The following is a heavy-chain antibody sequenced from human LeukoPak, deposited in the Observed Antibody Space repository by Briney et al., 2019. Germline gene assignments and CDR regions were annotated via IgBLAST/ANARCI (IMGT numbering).Heavy chain of an antibody. CDR2: IYTSGST. J-gene: IGHJ6*02. Sequence: SETLSLTCTVSGGSISSYYWRWTRQPAGKGLEWIGRIYTSGSTNYNPSLKSRVTMSVDTSKNQFSLKLSSVTAADTAVYYCARQGESYYYGMDVWGQGTTVTVSS. D-gene: IGHD2-21*01. CDR3: ARQGESYYYGMDV. V-gene: IGHV4-4*07. CDR1: GGSISSYY.